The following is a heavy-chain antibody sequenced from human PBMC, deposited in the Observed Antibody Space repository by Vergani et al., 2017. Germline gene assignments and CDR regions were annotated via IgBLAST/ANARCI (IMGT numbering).Heavy chain of an antibody. CDR2: MYTSGHT. V-gene: IGHV4-61*02. CDR3: ARDPDIVVVPAAPYYYYYYGMDV. Sequence: QVQLQESGPGLLKPSQTLSLTCTVSGASVSRGTYYWTWIRQPAGKKLEWIVRMYTSGHTIYNPSLESRVTMSVDTSKNQFSLQLSSVTAADTAVYYCARDPDIVVVPAAPYYYYYYGMDVWGQGTTVTVSS. J-gene: IGHJ6*02. D-gene: IGHD2-2*01. CDR1: GASVSRGTYY.